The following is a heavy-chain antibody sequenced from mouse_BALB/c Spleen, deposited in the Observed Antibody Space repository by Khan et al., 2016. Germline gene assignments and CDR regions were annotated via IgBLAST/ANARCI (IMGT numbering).Heavy chain of an antibody. D-gene: IGHD2-2*01. CDR1: GYTFTSYW. J-gene: IGHJ2*01. Sequence: QVQLQQSGAELARPGASVKLSCKASGYTFTSYWMQWVKQRPGQGLEWIGAIYPGDGDTRYTQKFKGKATLTADKSSSTASMQLSSLASEDSAVYDCARRGGYSPFFDWGQGTTLTVSS. CDR2: IYPGDGDT. V-gene: IGHV1-87*01. CDR3: ARRGGYSPFFD.